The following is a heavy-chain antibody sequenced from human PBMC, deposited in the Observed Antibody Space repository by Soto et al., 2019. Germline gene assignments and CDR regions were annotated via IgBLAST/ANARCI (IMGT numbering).Heavy chain of an antibody. CDR3: ASLVVVAAAAYFDY. CDR2: IIPILGIA. D-gene: IGHD2-15*01. CDR1: GGTFSSYT. Sequence: QVQLVQSGAEVQKPGSSVKVSCKASGGTFSSYTISWVRQAPGQGLEWMGRIIPILGIANYAQKFQGRVTITADKSTSTAYMELSSLRSEDTAVYYCASLVVVAAAAYFDYWGQGTLVTVSS. V-gene: IGHV1-69*02. J-gene: IGHJ4*02.